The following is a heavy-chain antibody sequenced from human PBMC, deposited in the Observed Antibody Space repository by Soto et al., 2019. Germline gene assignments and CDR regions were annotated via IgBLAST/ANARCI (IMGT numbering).Heavy chain of an antibody. CDR2: INHSGST. V-gene: IGHV4-39*07. J-gene: IGHJ4*02. Sequence: SETLSLTCTVSGGSISSSRYYWGWIRQPPGKGLEWIGGINHSGSTNYNPSLKSRVTISVDTSKNQFSLKLSSVTAADTAVYYCARTVVVVTAIPCYFDYWGQGTLVTVSS. D-gene: IGHD2-21*02. CDR1: GGSISSSRYY. CDR3: ARTVVVVTAIPCYFDY.